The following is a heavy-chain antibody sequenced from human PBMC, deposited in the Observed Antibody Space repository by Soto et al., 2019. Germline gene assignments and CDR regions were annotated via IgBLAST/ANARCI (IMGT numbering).Heavy chain of an antibody. D-gene: IGHD5-12*01. CDR3: ARAQRDGYNRLDY. J-gene: IGHJ4*02. CDR1: GGTFSSYT. Sequence: SVKVSCKASGGTFSSYTISWVRQAPGQGLEWMGRIIPILGIANYAQKFQGRVTITADKSTSTAYMELSSLRSEDTAVYYCARAQRDGYNRLDYWGQGTLVTVSS. CDR2: IIPILGIA. V-gene: IGHV1-69*02.